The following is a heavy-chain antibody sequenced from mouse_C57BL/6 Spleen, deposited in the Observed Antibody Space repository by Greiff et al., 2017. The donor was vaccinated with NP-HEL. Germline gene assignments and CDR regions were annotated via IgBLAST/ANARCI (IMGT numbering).Heavy chain of an antibody. CDR2: IYPGDGDT. J-gene: IGHJ2*01. Sequence: VQLQQSGAELVKPGASVKISCKASGYAFSSYWMNWVKQRPGKGLEWIGQIYPGDGDTNYNGKCKGKATLTADKSSSTAYMQLSSLTSEDSAVYFCARRGTTVVAKDYFDYWGQGTTLTVSS. D-gene: IGHD1-1*01. CDR1: GYAFSSYW. CDR3: ARRGTTVVAKDYFDY. V-gene: IGHV1-80*01.